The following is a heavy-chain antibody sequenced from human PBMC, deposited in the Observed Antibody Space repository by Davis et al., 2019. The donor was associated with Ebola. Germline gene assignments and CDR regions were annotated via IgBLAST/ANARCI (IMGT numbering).Heavy chain of an antibody. CDR1: GFTFSSYG. CDR2: ISYDGSNK. J-gene: IGHJ5*02. V-gene: IGHV3-30*18. Sequence: PGGSLRLSCAASGFTFSSYGMHWVRQAPGKGLEWVAVISYDGSNKYYADSVKGRFTISRDNSKNTLYLQMNSLRAEDTAVYYCAKDPILSVVAYRYNWFDPWGQGTLVTVSS. D-gene: IGHD2-15*01. CDR3: AKDPILSVVAYRYNWFDP.